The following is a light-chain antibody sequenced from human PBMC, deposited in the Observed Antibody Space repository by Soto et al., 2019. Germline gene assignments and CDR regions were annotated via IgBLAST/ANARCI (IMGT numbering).Light chain of an antibody. CDR2: RAS. Sequence: ETVMTQSPDTLSLSPGESATLSCRASQSVSSNLAWYQWRPGQAPRLLIYRASTRAPGIPARFSGSGSGTEFTLTISSLPSEDFTVYYCQQYNNWPPITFGQGTRLEMK. CDR3: QQYNNWPPIT. V-gene: IGKV3-15*01. J-gene: IGKJ5*01. CDR1: QSVSSN.